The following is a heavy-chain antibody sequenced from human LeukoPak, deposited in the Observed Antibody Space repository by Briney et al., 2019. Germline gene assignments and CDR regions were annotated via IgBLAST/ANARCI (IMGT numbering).Heavy chain of an antibody. Sequence: VQPGGSLRLSCAASGFTFSRFWMGWVRQAPGKGLEWVPNIKPDGSEKNYGDSVRGRFTISRDNARNSLYLQMNSLRAEDTAVYYCARENYFDYWGQGTLVTVSS. J-gene: IGHJ4*02. CDR3: ARENYFDY. V-gene: IGHV3-7*04. CDR1: GFTFSRFW. CDR2: IKPDGSEK.